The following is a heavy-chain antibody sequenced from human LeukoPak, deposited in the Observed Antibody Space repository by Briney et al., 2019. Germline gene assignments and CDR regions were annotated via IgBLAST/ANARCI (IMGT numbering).Heavy chain of an antibody. D-gene: IGHD5-18*01. CDR1: GFTFRNAS. CDR2: IRSKTAGGTT. Sequence: GGSLRLSCAASGFTFRNASMTWVRQAPGKGLEWVGRIRSKTAGGTTDYAAPVKGRFTISRDDSKNTLYLQMNSLTTEDTAVYFCAHRDTNMVRIDYWGQGTLVTVSS. J-gene: IGHJ4*02. V-gene: IGHV3-15*01. CDR3: AHRDTNMVRIDY.